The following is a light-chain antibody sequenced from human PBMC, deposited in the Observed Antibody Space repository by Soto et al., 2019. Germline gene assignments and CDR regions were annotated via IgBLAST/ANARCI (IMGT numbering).Light chain of an antibody. Sequence: QSALTQPASVSGSPGQSITISCTGTSGDVGSYNLVSWYQQHPGKAPKRMIYEGTKEPSGVSTRFSGSKSGNTASLTISGLQAEDEADYYCCSYAGSSTLSVFGTGTKLTVL. J-gene: IGLJ1*01. CDR2: EGT. V-gene: IGLV2-23*01. CDR1: SGDVGSYNL. CDR3: CSYAGSSTLSV.